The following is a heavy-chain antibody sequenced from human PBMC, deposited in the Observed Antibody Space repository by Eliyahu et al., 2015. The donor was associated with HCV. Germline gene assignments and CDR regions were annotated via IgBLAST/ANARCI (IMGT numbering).Heavy chain of an antibody. J-gene: IGHJ5*02. CDR1: GGSITTYY. CDR3: ASGGGGIAVTGTGGWFDP. D-gene: IGHD6-19*01. V-gene: IGHV4-59*01. CDR2: IHYSGST. Sequence: QVQLQESGPGLVKPSETLSLTCTVSGGSITTYYWSWXRQPPGKGLEWIGYIHYSGSTNYNPSLKSRVTMSIDTSKNQFSLNLTSVTAADTAMYYCASGGGGIAVTGTGGWFDPWGQGTLVTVSS.